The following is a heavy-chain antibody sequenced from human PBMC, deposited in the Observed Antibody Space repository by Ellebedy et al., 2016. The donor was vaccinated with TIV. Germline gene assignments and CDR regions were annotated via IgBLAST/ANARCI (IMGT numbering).Heavy chain of an antibody. CDR2: IGSSNNYT. CDR1: GFTFNPYK. D-gene: IGHD2-15*01. Sequence: GESLKISCASSGFTFNPYKMTLVRQAPGKGLGWVSSIGSSNNYTYYADPLKGRFTISRDNAKNSLYLQMNSLRAEDTAVYYCARERAFGAAIDYWGQGTLVPVSS. J-gene: IGHJ4*02. CDR3: ARERAFGAAIDY. V-gene: IGHV3-21*01.